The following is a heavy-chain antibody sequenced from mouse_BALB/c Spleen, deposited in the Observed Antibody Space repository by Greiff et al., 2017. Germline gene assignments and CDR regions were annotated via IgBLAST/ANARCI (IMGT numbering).Heavy chain of an antibody. Sequence: EVKLMESGGGLVKPGGSLKLSCAASGFTFSDYYMYWVRQTPEKRLEWVATISDGGSYTYYPDSVKGRFTISRDNAKNNLYLQMSSLKSEDTAMYYCARVYYHAMDYWGQGTSVTVSS. CDR2: ISDGGSYT. CDR3: ARVYYHAMDY. CDR1: GFTFSDYY. J-gene: IGHJ4*01. V-gene: IGHV5-4*02.